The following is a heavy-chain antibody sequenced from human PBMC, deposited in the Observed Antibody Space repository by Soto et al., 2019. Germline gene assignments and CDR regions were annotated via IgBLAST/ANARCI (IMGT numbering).Heavy chain of an antibody. CDR2: INHSGST. CDR1: GGSFSGYY. Sequence: QVQLQQWGAGLLKPSETLSLTCAVYGGSFSGYYWSWIRQPPGKGLEWIGEINHSGSTNYNPSLKSRVTISVDTSKNQFSLKLSSVTAADTAVYYCARFHYWSGGSCYSDYYYYGMDVWGQGTTVTVSS. D-gene: IGHD2-15*01. CDR3: ARFHYWSGGSCYSDYYYYGMDV. V-gene: IGHV4-34*01. J-gene: IGHJ6*02.